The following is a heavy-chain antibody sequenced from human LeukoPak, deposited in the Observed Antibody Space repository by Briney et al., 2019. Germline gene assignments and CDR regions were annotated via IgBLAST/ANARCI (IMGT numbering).Heavy chain of an antibody. V-gene: IGHV3-33*01. CDR2: IWYDGSNK. D-gene: IGHD3-3*01. CDR1: GFTFSSYG. J-gene: IGHJ6*02. CDR3: ARAIFGVVTIRRPGRGMDV. Sequence: PGRSLRLSCAASGFTFSSYGMHWVRQAPGKGLERVAVIWYDGSNKYYADSVKGRFTISRDNSKNTLYLQMNSLRAEDTAVYYCARAIFGVVTIRRPGRGMDVWGQGTTVTVSS.